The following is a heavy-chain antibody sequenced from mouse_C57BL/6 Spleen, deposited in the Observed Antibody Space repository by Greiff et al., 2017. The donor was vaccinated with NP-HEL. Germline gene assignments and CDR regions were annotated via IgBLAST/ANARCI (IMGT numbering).Heavy chain of an antibody. CDR2: IYPGDGDT. CDR3: ARYEGPYDSYYFDY. V-gene: IGHV1-80*01. J-gene: IGHJ2*01. CDR1: GYALRSNW. D-gene: IGHD2-4*01. Sequence: QVQLQQPGAEPVKPGASAKIPCKASGYALRSNWMNWVKQRPGKGLEWIGQIYPGDGDTNYNGKFMGKATLTADKSSSTAYMQLSSLTSEDFAVYFCARYEGPYDSYYFDYWGQGTTLTVSS.